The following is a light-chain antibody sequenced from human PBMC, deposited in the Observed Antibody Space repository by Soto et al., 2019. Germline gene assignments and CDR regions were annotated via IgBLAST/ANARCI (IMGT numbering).Light chain of an antibody. CDR2: AAS. CDR1: QSINTY. J-gene: IGKJ3*01. CDR3: QKCNSAPFT. V-gene: IGKV1-39*01. Sequence: DIQMTQSPSSLSASVGDRVTITCRASQSINTYLNWYQQKPGKAPKLLIFAASSLQSGVPSRFSGSGSRTDFTLTISSLQPEDFATYYCQKCNSAPFTFGPGTKVDIK.